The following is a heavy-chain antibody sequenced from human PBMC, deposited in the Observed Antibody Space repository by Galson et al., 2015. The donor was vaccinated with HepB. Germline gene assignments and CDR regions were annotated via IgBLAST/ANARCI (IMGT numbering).Heavy chain of an antibody. CDR3: VRPNYDILTGYWNNWFDP. Sequence: QSGAEVKKPGESLRISCKGSGYNFTSYWISWLRQMPGKGLEWMGNIDPSDSYTNYSPSFQGHVTISSDKSISTAYLQWSSLKASDTAMYYCVRPNYDILTGYWNNWFDPWGQGTLVTVSS. CDR1: GYNFTSYW. CDR2: IDPSDSYT. D-gene: IGHD3-9*01. V-gene: IGHV5-10-1*01. J-gene: IGHJ5*02.